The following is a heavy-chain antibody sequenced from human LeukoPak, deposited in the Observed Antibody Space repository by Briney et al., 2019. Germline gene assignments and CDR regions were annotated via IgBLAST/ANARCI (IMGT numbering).Heavy chain of an antibody. CDR3: ARESTMVRGGID. V-gene: IGHV4-30-2*01. D-gene: IGHD3-10*01. J-gene: IGHJ4*02. CDR2: IYHSGST. Sequence: SQTLSLTCPVSGGSISSGGYSWSWIRQPPGKGLEWIGYIYHSGSTYYNLSLKSRVTISVDRSKNQFSLKLSSVTAADTAVYYCARESTMVRGGIDWGQGTLVTVSS. CDR1: GGSISSGGYS.